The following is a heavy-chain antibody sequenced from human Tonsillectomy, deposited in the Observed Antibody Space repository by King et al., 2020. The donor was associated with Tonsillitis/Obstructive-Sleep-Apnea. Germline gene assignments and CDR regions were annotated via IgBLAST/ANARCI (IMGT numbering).Heavy chain of an antibody. J-gene: IGHJ4*02. V-gene: IGHV3-15*01. CDR1: GFTFSNAW. Sequence: VQLVEYGGGLVKPGGSLRLSCAASGFTFSNAWMSWVRQAPGKGLEWVGRFKSKTDGGTTDYAAPVKGRFTISRDDSKNTLYLQMNSLKTEDTAVYYCTTENSNLLGYYFDYWGQGTLVTVYS. D-gene: IGHD2/OR15-2a*01. CDR3: TTENSNLLGYYFDY. CDR2: FKSKTDGGTT.